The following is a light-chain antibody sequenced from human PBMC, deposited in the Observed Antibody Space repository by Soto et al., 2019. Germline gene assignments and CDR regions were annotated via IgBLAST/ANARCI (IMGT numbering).Light chain of an antibody. V-gene: IGLV2-14*01. J-gene: IGLJ1*01. CDR1: SSDVGGYTF. CDR3: SSDTSSHTRV. CDR2: DVN. Sequence: FVLPQPASVSGPPGQSITISCTGTSSDVGGYTFVSWYQHHQAKAPKLMIYDVNSRPSGLSIRFFASKSANTASLPISGLQNEEEADYYCSSDTSSHTRVFGTGTKVTVL.